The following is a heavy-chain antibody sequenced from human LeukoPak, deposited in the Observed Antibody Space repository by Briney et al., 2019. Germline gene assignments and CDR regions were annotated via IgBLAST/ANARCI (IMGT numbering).Heavy chain of an antibody. J-gene: IGHJ2*01. D-gene: IGHD5-24*01. V-gene: IGHV3-9*01. CDR2: INWKTGNG. Sequence: RAGGSLRLSCAVSGFNFDDYAMHWVRQAPGRGLEWVSGINWKTGNGIYADSVKGRFTISRDNAKNSLYLQMSSLRAEDTALYYYTRRAARWQFDLWGRGTLLTVSS. CDR3: TRRAARWQFDL. CDR1: GFNFDDYA.